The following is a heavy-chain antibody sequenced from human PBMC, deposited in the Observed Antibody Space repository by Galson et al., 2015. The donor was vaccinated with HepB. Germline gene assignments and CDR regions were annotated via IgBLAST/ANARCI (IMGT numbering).Heavy chain of an antibody. CDR3: ARGGKDTSALLRPHYYYGMDV. J-gene: IGHJ6*01. D-gene: IGHD3-22*01. Sequence: SETLSLTCAVYGGSFNNYYWNWIRQPPGKGLEWIGEINHWGTTNQNPSLKSRLTILVDTSKNQFSLKLSSVTAADTAVYYCARGGKDTSALLRPHYYYGMDVWGQGTTVTVSS. CDR1: GGSFNNYY. V-gene: IGHV4-34*01. CDR2: INHWGTT.